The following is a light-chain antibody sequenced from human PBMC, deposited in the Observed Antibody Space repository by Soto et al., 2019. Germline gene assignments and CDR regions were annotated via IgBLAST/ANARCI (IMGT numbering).Light chain of an antibody. J-gene: IGLJ1*01. Sequence: QSVLTQPPSVSGAPGQRVTISCTGSSSNIGAGYDVHWYQQLPGSAPKLLISGNSNRPSGVPDRFSGSKSVTSASLAITGLQAEDEADYYCQSYDSSLSGYVFGTGTQLTVL. CDR1: SSNIGAGYD. CDR3: QSYDSSLSGYV. V-gene: IGLV1-40*01. CDR2: GNS.